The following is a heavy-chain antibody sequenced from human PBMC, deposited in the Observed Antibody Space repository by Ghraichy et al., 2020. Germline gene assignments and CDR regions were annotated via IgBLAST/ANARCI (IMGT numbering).Heavy chain of an antibody. CDR1: GFTFSNAW. D-gene: IGHD4-23*01. CDR3: TTGFGGNSTMDSFDY. Sequence: LSLTCAASGFTFSNAWMSWFRQTPGKGLEWVGRIKSKTEGGTTDYAAPVKGRFTISRDDSKNTLYLQMNSLKTEDTALYYCTTGFGGNSTMDSFDYWGQGTLVTVSS. J-gene: IGHJ4*02. CDR2: IKSKTEGGTT. V-gene: IGHV3-15*01.